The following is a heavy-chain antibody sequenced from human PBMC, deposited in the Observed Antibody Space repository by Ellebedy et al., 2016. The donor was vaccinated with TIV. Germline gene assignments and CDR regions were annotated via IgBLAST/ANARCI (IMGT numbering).Heavy chain of an antibody. Sequence: GESLKISCAVSGFTFSDHAMHWVRQAPGKGLEWVGTISYTGGSQNYADSVKGRFTISRDNSKNTLYLQMNSLRAEDTAGYYCAGEVGSRQINTWGQGTQVTVFS. D-gene: IGHD1-26*01. CDR2: ISYTGGSQ. CDR1: GFTFSDHA. V-gene: IGHV3-30-3*01. CDR3: AGEVGSRQINT. J-gene: IGHJ5*02.